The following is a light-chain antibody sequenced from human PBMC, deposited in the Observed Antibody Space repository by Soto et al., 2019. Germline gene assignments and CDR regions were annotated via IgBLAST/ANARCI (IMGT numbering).Light chain of an antibody. J-gene: IGLJ1*01. Sequence: QSVLTQPASVSGSPGQSITISCTGTSSDVGGYNYVSWYQQHPGKAPKLMIYEVSNRLSGVSNRFSGSRSGNTASLTISGLQSEDEAEYYCNSFTSSSTFVFGTGTKLTVL. V-gene: IGLV2-14*01. CDR3: NSFTSSSTFV. CDR2: EVS. CDR1: SSDVGGYNY.